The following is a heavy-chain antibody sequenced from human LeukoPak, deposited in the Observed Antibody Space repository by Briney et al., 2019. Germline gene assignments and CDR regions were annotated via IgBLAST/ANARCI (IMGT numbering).Heavy chain of an antibody. CDR3: ASDTGDY. CDR1: GGSISSGSYY. CDR2: IYTSGST. Sequence: SETLSLTCTVSGGSISSGSYYWSWIRQPAGKGLEWIGRIYTSGSTNYNPSLKSRVTISIDTSKNQFSLKLTSVTAADTAVYYCASDTGDYWSQGTLVTVSS. D-gene: IGHD2-8*02. V-gene: IGHV4-61*02. J-gene: IGHJ4*02.